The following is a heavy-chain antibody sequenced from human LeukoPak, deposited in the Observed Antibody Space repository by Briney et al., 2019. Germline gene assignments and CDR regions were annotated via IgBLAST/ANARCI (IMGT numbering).Heavy chain of an antibody. J-gene: IGHJ6*02. D-gene: IGHD3-10*01. CDR2: ISSDSNSI. CDR3: ARMEKFYYGSGGFSPPLMDV. Sequence: NPGGSLRLSCAASGFIFTNYFMSWVRQAPGKGLEWVSSISSDSNSIYHADSVKGRFTISRDNAKNSLYLQMNSLRAEDTAVYYCARMEKFYYGSGGFSPPLMDVWGQGTTVIVSS. CDR1: GFIFTNYF. V-gene: IGHV3-21*01.